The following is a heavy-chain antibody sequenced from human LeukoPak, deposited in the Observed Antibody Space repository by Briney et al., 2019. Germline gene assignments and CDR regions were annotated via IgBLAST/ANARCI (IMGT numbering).Heavy chain of an antibody. Sequence: GGSLRLSCAASGFSFSSYEMNWVRQASGKGLEWVSYISSSGSPIYYADSVKGRFTISRDSAKNSLYLQMNSLRAEDTAVYYCARVKGSCSSSSCYAPAFDIWGQGTMVTVSS. D-gene: IGHD2-2*01. V-gene: IGHV3-48*03. CDR1: GFSFSSYE. CDR2: ISSSGSPI. J-gene: IGHJ3*02. CDR3: ARVKGSCSSSSCYAPAFDI.